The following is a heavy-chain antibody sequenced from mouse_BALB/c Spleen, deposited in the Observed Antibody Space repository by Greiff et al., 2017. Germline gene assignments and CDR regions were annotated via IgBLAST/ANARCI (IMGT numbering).Heavy chain of an antibody. D-gene: IGHD4-1*01. Sequence: EVKLVESGGGLVQPGGSLKLSCAASGFTFSSYGMSWVRQTPDKRLELVATLNSNGGSTYYPDSVKGRFTISRDNAKNTLYLQMSSLKSEDTAMYYCASLTAPWFAYWGQGTLVTVSA. CDR1: GFTFSSYG. J-gene: IGHJ3*01. CDR2: LNSNGGST. CDR3: ASLTAPWFAY. V-gene: IGHV5-6-3*01.